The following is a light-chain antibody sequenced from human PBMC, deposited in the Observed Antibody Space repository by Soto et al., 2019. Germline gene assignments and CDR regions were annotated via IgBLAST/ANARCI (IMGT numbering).Light chain of an antibody. V-gene: IGKV4-1*01. J-gene: IGKJ2*01. CDR2: GAS. CDR1: QSLFYSSNNKNF. CDR3: QHYFTTPRT. Sequence: DIVMTQSPDSLAVSLGERTTINCKSSQSLFYSSNNKNFLAWYQQKAGQPPKLLIYGASTRESGVPDRFSGSGSGAEFNLTITSLQAEDAGVYYCQHYFTTPRTFGQGTRLEI.